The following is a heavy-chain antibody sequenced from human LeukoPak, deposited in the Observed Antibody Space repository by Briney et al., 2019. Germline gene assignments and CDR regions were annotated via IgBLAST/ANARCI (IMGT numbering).Heavy chain of an antibody. CDR2: IKSKTDGGTT. CDR3: TTDPPLSYYDSSAQGY. CDR1: GFTFSNAW. V-gene: IGHV3-15*01. Sequence: SGGSLRLSCAASGFTFSNAWMSWVRQAPGKGLEWVGRIKSKTDGGTTDYAAPVKGRFTISRDDSKNTLYLQMNSLKTEDTAVYYCTTDPPLSYYDSSAQGYWGQGTLVTVSS. D-gene: IGHD3-22*01. J-gene: IGHJ4*02.